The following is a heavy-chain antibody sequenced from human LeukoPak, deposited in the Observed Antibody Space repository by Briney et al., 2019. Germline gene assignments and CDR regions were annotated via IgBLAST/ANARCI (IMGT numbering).Heavy chain of an antibody. CDR2: ISAYNGNT. J-gene: IGHJ4*02. CDR3: ARENTTPHCGGDCYSDY. Sequence: GASVKVSCKASGYTFTGYFMHWVRPAPGQGLEWMGWISAYNGNTNYAQKLQGRVTMTTDTSTSTAYMELRSLRSDDTAVYYCARENTTPHCGGDCYSDYWGQGTLVTVSS. D-gene: IGHD2-21*02. V-gene: IGHV1-18*04. CDR1: GYTFTGYF.